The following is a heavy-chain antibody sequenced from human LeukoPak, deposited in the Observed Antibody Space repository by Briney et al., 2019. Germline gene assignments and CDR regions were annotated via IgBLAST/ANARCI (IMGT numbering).Heavy chain of an antibody. V-gene: IGHV4-59*08. Sequence: PSETLSLTCSVSGGSINNYYWSWIRQPPGKGLEWIAYIYYSGTTNYNPSLKSRVTISVDTSKNQFSLMLSSVTAADMAVYYCARRNARLRTWIGEVDFWGQGALVTVSS. J-gene: IGHJ4*02. CDR3: ARRNARLRTWIGEVDF. CDR2: IYYSGTT. CDR1: GGSINNYY. D-gene: IGHD3-10*01.